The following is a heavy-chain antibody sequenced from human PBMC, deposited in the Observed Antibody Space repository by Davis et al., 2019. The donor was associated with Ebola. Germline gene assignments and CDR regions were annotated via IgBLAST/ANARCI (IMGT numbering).Heavy chain of an antibody. CDR3: ARVVLWFGEPLGYYFDY. J-gene: IGHJ4*02. D-gene: IGHD3-10*01. CDR1: GGFVSSGGYS. V-gene: IGHV4-61*08. Sequence: SETLSLTCAVSGGFVSSGGYSWNWIRQPPGKGLEWIGYYYYTGNTYYNPSLKSRVTISVDTSKNQFSLKLSSVTAADTAVYYCARVVLWFGEPLGYYFDYWGQGTLVTVSS. CDR2: YYYTGNT.